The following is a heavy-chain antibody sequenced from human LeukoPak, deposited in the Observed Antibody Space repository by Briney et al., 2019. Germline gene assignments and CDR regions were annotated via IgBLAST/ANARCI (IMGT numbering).Heavy chain of an antibody. J-gene: IGHJ4*02. V-gene: IGHV4-61*01. Sequence: SETLSLTCTVSGGSISSNNYYWSWIRQPPGKGLEWIGYIYYSGSTNYNPSLKSRVTISVDTSKNQFSLKLNSVAAADTAVYYCARAAVAGVFDYWGQGTRVTVSS. CDR3: ARAAVAGVFDY. CDR2: IYYSGST. CDR1: GGSISSNNYY. D-gene: IGHD6-19*01.